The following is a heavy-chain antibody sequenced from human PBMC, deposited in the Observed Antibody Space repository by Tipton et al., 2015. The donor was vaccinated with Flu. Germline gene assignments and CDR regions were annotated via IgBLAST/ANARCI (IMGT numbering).Heavy chain of an antibody. V-gene: IGHV4-4*07. J-gene: IGHJ5*02. Sequence: TLSLTCSVSGGSVSSFFWSWIRQPAGKGLEWIGRIYTSGSTKYNPSLKSRVTMSVDTSKNQVSLKLTSVTAADTAVYYCARHLRLIQGVIIVFDPWGQGTLVTVSS. CDR2: IYTSGST. D-gene: IGHD3-10*01. CDR1: GGSVSSFF. CDR3: ARHLRLIQGVIIVFDP.